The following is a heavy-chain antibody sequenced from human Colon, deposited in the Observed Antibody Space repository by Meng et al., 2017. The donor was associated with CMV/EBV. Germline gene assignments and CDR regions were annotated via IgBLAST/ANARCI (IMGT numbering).Heavy chain of an antibody. CDR3: AKDRAYCGSFSCSPNYFDD. D-gene: IGHD2-2*01. J-gene: IGHJ4*02. Sequence: GESLKISCAASGFTFNRYCMSWVRQAPGKGLEWVSGIHGVGDTTYYADSVKGRFTISRDNSKNTLYLRMIDLRAEDTDMYYCAKDRAYCGSFSCSPNYFDDWGQGTLVTVSS. CDR2: IHGVGDTT. CDR1: GFTFNRYC. V-gene: IGHV3-23*01.